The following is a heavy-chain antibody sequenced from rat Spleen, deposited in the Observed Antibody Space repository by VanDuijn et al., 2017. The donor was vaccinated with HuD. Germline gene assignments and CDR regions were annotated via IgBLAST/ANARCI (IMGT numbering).Heavy chain of an antibody. CDR2: ISFDGGST. D-gene: IGHD1-9*01. CDR3: ARPTTGIPFNY. Sequence: EVQLVESGGGLVRPGRSLKLSCAASGFTFSDYYMAWVRQAPTKGLEWVASISFDGGSTYYRDSVKGRFTISRDNAKSSLYLQVDSLRSEDTAIYYCARPTTGIPFNYWGQGVMVTVSS. V-gene: IGHV5-20*01. CDR1: GFTFSDYY. J-gene: IGHJ2*01.